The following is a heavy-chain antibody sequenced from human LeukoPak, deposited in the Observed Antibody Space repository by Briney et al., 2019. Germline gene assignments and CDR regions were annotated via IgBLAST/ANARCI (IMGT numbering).Heavy chain of an antibody. CDR3: ARDVNYAFDY. CDR1: GYSFTRIG. Sequence: GASVKVSCKPSGYSFTRIGISWVRQAPGQGLEWMGWISANSGNTKYAQKFQDRVTLATDTSTSTAYMELKSLRSDDTAVYYCARDVNYAFDYWGQGTLVTVSS. CDR2: ISANSGNT. V-gene: IGHV1-18*01. D-gene: IGHD3-16*01. J-gene: IGHJ4*02.